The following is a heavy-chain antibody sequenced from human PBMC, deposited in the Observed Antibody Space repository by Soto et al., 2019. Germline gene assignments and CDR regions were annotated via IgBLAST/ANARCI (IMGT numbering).Heavy chain of an antibody. V-gene: IGHV3-74*03. Sequence: GGSLRLSCAASGFSLSDYWMHWVRQVPGKGLLWVSRIRVDGRDTTYADSVKGRFTISRDNAKNTLYLQMDSLRAEDTAVYYCVSAPEKRTIDGWGQGSLVTVDS. CDR2: IRVDGRDT. J-gene: IGHJ4*01. D-gene: IGHD3-3*01. CDR3: VSAPEKRTIDG. CDR1: GFSLSDYW.